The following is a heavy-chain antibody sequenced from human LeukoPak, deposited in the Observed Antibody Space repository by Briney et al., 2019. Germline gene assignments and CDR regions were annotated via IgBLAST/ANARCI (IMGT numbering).Heavy chain of an antibody. J-gene: IGHJ6*02. CDR1: GVSISSYY. CDR2: IYYSGST. CDR3: ARDNWNYGSSMDV. D-gene: IGHD1-7*01. V-gene: IGHV4-59*01. Sequence: SETLSLTCTVSGVSISSYYWSWIRQPPGKGLEWIGYIYYSGSTNYNPSLKSRVTISVDTSKNQFSLKLSSVTAADTAVYYCARDNWNYGSSMDVWGQGTTVTVSS.